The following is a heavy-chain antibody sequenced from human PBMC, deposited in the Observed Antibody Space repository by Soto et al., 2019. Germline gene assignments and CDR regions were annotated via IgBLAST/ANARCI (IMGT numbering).Heavy chain of an antibody. Sequence: GKGLEWVGFSRSEAYSGTTEYAPSVKGSFTISRDDSKSIAYLQMNSLKTEDTAVYYCTRLASKRPPQGAFDICGQGTMVTVSS. CDR2: SRSEAYSGTT. CDR3: TRLASKRPPQGAFDI. V-gene: IGHV3-49*02. J-gene: IGHJ3*02.